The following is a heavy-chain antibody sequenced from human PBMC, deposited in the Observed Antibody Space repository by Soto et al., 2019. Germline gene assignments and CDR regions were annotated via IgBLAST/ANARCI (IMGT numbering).Heavy chain of an antibody. V-gene: IGHV3-33*01. CDR1: GFTFSSYG. CDR3: AREYSSGWFHDFDY. CDR2: IWYDGSNK. J-gene: IGHJ4*02. D-gene: IGHD6-19*01. Sequence: GGSLRLSCAASGFTFSSYGMHWVRQAPGKGLEWVAVIWYDGSNKYYADSVKGRFTISRDNSKNTLYLQMNSLRAEDTAVYYCAREYSSGWFHDFDYWGQGTLVTVSS.